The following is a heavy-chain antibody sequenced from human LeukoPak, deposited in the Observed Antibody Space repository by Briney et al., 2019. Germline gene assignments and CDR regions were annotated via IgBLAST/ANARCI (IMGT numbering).Heavy chain of an antibody. V-gene: IGHV4-4*02. CDR1: GGSISSSNW. D-gene: IGHD6-19*01. Sequence: SGTLSLTCAVSGGSISSSNWWSWVRQPPGKGLEWIGEIYHSGSTNYNPSLKSRVTISVDKSKNQFSLKLSSVTAADTAVYYCARDSSGWYQLIDFWGQGTLVSVSS. CDR2: IYHSGST. CDR3: ARDSSGWYQLIDF. J-gene: IGHJ4*02.